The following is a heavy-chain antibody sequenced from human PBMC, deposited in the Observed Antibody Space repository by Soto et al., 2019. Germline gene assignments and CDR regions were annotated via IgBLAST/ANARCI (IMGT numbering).Heavy chain of an antibody. CDR2: NLPLFHIS. Sequence: QGQLVQSGAEVKKPGSSVKVSCKASGGAFSSYAISWVRQDPGHGHEWMGGNLPLFHISNYAQKFQGRATITAAEPTSTAYMYLSTLTSQATALYSCSIRRLGYRFLSSDLLRLGTLISVSS. J-gene: IGHJ2*01. V-gene: IGHV1-69*01. D-gene: IGHD3-16*02. CDR3: SIRRLGYRFLSSDL. CDR1: GGAFSSYA.